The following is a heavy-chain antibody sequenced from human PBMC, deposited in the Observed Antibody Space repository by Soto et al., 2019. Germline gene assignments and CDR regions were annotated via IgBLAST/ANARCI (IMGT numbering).Heavy chain of an antibody. J-gene: IGHJ4*02. V-gene: IGHV4-4*02. CDR1: GASISSSQW. D-gene: IGHD2-8*01. Sequence: QVQLQESGPGLVKPSGTLSLTCAVSGASISSSQWWTWVRQPPGKGLAWIGETYLRGSPNYNPTLKSRVTISVAHSNNQFSLTLTSVTAADTAVYYCAKNGVPSYVDYWGQGVLVTVSA. CDR3: AKNGVPSYVDY. CDR2: TYLRGSP.